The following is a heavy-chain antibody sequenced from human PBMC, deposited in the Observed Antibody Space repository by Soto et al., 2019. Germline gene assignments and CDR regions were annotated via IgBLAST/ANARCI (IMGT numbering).Heavy chain of an antibody. Sequence: SEMMSVASTVVKGSITGYYWSCIMQTPGKGLEWIGYIYSSGSTNYNPSLNSRVTISVDTSKNQFSLKLSSLSAADTAVYYCARHSTPFLKGSGPWDVWVQGTTVTVSS. CDR1: KGSITGYY. J-gene: IGHJ6*02. V-gene: IGHV4-59*08. CDR3: ARHSTPFLKGSGPWDV. D-gene: IGHD3-10*01. CDR2: IYSSGST.